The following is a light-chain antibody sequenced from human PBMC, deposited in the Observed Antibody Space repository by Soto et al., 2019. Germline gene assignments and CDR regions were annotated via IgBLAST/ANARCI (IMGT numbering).Light chain of an antibody. V-gene: IGKV3-15*01. J-gene: IGKJ4*01. Sequence: ERVFTQAPATLSVYPGERVTLSCRASQSVSNNLAWYQQKPGQAPRLLIYGASTRATGFPARFSGSGSGTEFTLTISSLQSEDFAIYYCQQYNNWPSLLTFGGGTKVDIK. CDR3: QQYNNWPSLLT. CDR2: GAS. CDR1: QSVSNN.